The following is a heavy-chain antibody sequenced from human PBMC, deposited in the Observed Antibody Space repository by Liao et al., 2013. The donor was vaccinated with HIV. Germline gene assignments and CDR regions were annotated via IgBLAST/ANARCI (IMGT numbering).Heavy chain of an antibody. D-gene: IGHD6-13*01. Sequence: QVQLQESGPGQVKPSETLSLTCSVSGASVNNYYWSWIRHPPGKGLEWIGYVSHSGRVYYSPSLKSRLAISLDTSKNHISLRLSSVTAADTAIYYCARSIAAAGDLFDLWGQGTLVAVSS. J-gene: IGHJ4*02. CDR2: VSHSGRV. CDR1: GASVNNYY. CDR3: ARSIAAAGDLFDL. V-gene: IGHV4-59*02.